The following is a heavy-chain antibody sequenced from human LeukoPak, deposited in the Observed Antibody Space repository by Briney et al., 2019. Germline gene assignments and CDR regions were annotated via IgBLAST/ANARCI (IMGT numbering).Heavy chain of an antibody. CDR1: GYTFTGYY. V-gene: IGHV1-8*02. J-gene: IGHJ4*02. CDR3: ARGGGELLELQDFDY. D-gene: IGHD3-10*01. CDR2: MNPNSGNT. Sequence: GASVKVSCKASGYTFTGYYMHWVRQAPGQGLEWMGWMNPNSGNTGYAQKFQGRVTMTRNTSISTAYMELSSLRSEDTAVYYCARGGGELLELQDFDYWGQGTLVTVSS.